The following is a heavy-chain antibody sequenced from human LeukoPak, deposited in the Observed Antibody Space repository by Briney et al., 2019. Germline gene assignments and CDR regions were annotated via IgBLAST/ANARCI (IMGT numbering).Heavy chain of an antibody. CDR2: INHSGST. Sequence: PSETLSLTCAVYGGSFSGYYWGWIRQPPGKGLEWIGEINHSGSTNYNPSLKSRVTISVDTSKNQFSLKLSSVTAADTAVYYCARVTYYYDSSGYYYSYYFDYWGQGTLVTVSS. D-gene: IGHD3-22*01. J-gene: IGHJ4*02. V-gene: IGHV4-34*01. CDR1: GGSFSGYY. CDR3: ARVTYYYDSSGYYYSYYFDY.